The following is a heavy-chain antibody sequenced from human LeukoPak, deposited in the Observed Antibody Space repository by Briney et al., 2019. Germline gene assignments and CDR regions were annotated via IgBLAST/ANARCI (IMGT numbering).Heavy chain of an antibody. Sequence: GRSLRLSCAASGFTFSSYAMHWVRQAPGKGLEWVAVISYDGSNKYYADSVKGRFTISRDNSKNTQYLQMNSLRAEDTAVYYCARDQGRILWGQGTLVTVSS. CDR3: ARDQGRIL. CDR1: GFTFSSYA. CDR2: ISYDGSNK. V-gene: IGHV3-30-3*01. J-gene: IGHJ4*02.